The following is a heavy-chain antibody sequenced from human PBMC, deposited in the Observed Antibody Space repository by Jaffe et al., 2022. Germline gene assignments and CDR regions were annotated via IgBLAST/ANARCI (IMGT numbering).Heavy chain of an antibody. D-gene: IGHD3-3*01. CDR2: ISGSGGST. CDR1: GFTFSSYA. CDR3: AKDFSGHPNRITIFGVVIIGEYFQH. J-gene: IGHJ1*01. V-gene: IGHV3-23*01. Sequence: EVQLLESGGGLVQPGGSLRLSCAASGFTFSSYAMSWVRQAPGKGLEWVSAISGSGGSTYYADSVKGRFTISRDNSKNTLYLQMNSLRAEDTAVYYCAKDFSGHPNRITIFGVVIIGEYFQHWGQGTLVTVSS.